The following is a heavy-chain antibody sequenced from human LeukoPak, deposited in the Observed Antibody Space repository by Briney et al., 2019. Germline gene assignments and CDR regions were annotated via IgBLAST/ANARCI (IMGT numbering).Heavy chain of an antibody. CDR3: ARDGPPYYDFWSGYYNDAFDT. CDR1: GFTFSSYS. V-gene: IGHV3-21*01. D-gene: IGHD3-3*01. J-gene: IGHJ3*02. CDR2: ISSSSSYI. Sequence: GGSLRLSCAASGFTFSSYSMNWVRQAPGKGLEWVSSISSSSSYIYYADSVKGRFTISRDNAKNSLYLQMNSLRAEDTAVYYCARDGPPYYDFWSGYYNDAFDTWGQGTMVTVSS.